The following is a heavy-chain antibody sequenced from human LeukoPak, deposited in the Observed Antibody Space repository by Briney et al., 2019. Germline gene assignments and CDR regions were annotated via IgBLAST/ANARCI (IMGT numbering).Heavy chain of an antibody. J-gene: IGHJ6*03. CDR2: IYTSGST. D-gene: IGHD3-16*01. V-gene: IGHV4-4*09. Sequence: SETLSLTCAVYGGSFSGYYWSWIRQPPGKGLEWIGYIYTSGSTNYNPSLKSRVTISVDMSKNQFSLKLSSVTAADTAVYYCARHLGLRPYYMDVWGKGTTVTVSS. CDR1: GGSFSGYY. CDR3: ARHLGLRPYYMDV.